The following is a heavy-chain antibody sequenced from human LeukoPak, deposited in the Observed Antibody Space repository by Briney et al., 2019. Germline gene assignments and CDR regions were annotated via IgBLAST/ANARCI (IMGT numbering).Heavy chain of an antibody. Sequence: GGSLRLSCAASGFIFSNYGMHWVRQAPGKGLEWVAVISYDGSNKYYADSVKGRFAISRDNSKNTVYLQMNSLRAEDTAVYYCANHLGSGWSFDYWGQGTLVSVSS. CDR1: GFIFSNYG. CDR3: ANHLGSGWSFDY. J-gene: IGHJ4*02. CDR2: ISYDGSNK. V-gene: IGHV3-30*18. D-gene: IGHD6-19*01.